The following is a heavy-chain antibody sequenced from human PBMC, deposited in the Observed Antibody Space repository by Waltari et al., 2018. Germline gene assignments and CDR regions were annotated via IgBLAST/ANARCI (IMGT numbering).Heavy chain of an antibody. CDR2: IYSGGST. J-gene: IGHJ4*02. Sequence: EVQLLESGGGLVQPGGSLSLTCSASGFTFSSYSLSWVRQATGKGLEWVSVIYSGGSTDYADSVKGRFTISRDKSKNTLYLQMNSLRAEDTAVYYCAKDIAVAGTTDYWGQGTLVTVSS. D-gene: IGHD6-19*01. V-gene: IGHV3-23*03. CDR3: AKDIAVAGTTDY. CDR1: GFTFSSYS.